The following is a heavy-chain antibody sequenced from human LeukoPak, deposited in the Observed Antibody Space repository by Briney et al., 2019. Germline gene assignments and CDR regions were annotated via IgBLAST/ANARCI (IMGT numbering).Heavy chain of an antibody. Sequence: GRSLRLSCAASGFAFNTYAMHWVRQAPGQGLEWVALIWHDGSHKFYSNSVRGQFTISRDNSKNTLYLQMNSLRAEDTAVYYCARDSIAAAGDYYYGMDVWGQGTTVTVSS. CDR2: IWHDGSHK. CDR1: GFAFNTYA. V-gene: IGHV3-33*01. CDR3: ARDSIAAAGDYYYGMDV. J-gene: IGHJ6*02. D-gene: IGHD6-13*01.